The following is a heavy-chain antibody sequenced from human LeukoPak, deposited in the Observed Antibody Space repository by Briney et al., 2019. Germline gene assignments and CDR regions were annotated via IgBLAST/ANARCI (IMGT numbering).Heavy chain of an antibody. V-gene: IGHV3-21*01. D-gene: IGHD1-1*01. CDR2: INSGSTYT. CDR3: ARSLTTLTYEGY. J-gene: IGHJ4*02. Sequence: GGSLGLSCAASGFTFSSYMMNWVRQAPEKGLEWVSSINSGSTYTYYTESVKGRFTVSRDNAKNSLFLQMNSLRAEDTAMYYCARSLTTLTYEGYWGQGALVTVSS. CDR1: GFTFSSYM.